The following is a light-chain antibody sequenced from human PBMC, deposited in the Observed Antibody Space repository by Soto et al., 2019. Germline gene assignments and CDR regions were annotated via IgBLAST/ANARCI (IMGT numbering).Light chain of an antibody. CDR3: SSYIRSSTLA. Sequence: QSALTQPASVSASPGQSITISCIGTSSDVGAYNYVSWYQQHPGKAPKLMIFDVSNRPSGVTSRFSGSKSGNTASLTISGLQAEDEADYYCSSYIRSSTLAFGGGTKLTVL. CDR2: DVS. J-gene: IGLJ2*01. V-gene: IGLV2-14*03. CDR1: SSDVGAYNY.